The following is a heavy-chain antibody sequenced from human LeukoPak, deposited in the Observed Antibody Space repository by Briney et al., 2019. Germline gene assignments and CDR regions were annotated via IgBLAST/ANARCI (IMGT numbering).Heavy chain of an antibody. CDR2: ISSSGSTI. V-gene: IGHV3-48*03. CDR3: AREGPGYCTSTSCYPLDY. D-gene: IGHD2-2*01. Sequence: GGSLRLSCAASGFTFNRYEMNWVRQAPGKGLEWISYISSSGSTIYYADSVKGRFTISRDNAKNTLYLQMNSLRAEDTAVYYCAREGPGYCTSTSCYPLDYWGQGTLVTVSS. CDR1: GFTFNRYE. J-gene: IGHJ4*02.